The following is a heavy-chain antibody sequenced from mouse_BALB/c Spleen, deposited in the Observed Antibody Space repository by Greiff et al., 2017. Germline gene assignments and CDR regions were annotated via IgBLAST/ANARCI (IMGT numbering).Heavy chain of an antibody. CDR2: ISYDGSN. CDR1: GYSITSGYY. D-gene: IGHD4-1*02. V-gene: IGHV3-6*02. J-gene: IGHJ2*01. CDR3: ARSTGAYFDY. Sequence: ESGPGLVKPSQSLSLTCSVTGYSITSGYYWNWIRQFPGNKLEWMGYISYDGSNNYNPSLKNRISITRDTSKNQFFLKLNSVTTEDTATYYCARSTGAYFDYWGQGTTLTVSS.